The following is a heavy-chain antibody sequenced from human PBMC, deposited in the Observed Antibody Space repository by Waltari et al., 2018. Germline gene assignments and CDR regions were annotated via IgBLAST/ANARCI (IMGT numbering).Heavy chain of an antibody. V-gene: IGHV1-46*01. CDR2: INPSGGST. Sequence: QVQLVQSGAAVKKPGASVKISGKTSEYTFTSSYIHWVRQAPGQGLEWMGIINPSGGSTIYAQKFQGRVTMTRDTSTSTVYMELSSLRSEDTAVYYCALDTGALWMDVWGQGTTVTVSS. CDR1: EYTFTSSY. D-gene: IGHD2-21*01. J-gene: IGHJ6*02. CDR3: ALDTGALWMDV.